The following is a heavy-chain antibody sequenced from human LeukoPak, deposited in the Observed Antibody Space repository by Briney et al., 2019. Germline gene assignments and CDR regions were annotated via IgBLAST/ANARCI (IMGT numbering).Heavy chain of an antibody. V-gene: IGHV3-30*03. CDR3: ARGGDSYVFDY. Sequence: GRSLRLSCAASGFTFSSYGMHWVRQAPGKGLEWVAVISYDGSNKYYADSVKGRFTISRDNSKNTLYLQMNSLRAEDTAVYYCARGGDSYVFDYWGQGTLVTVSS. J-gene: IGHJ4*02. CDR1: GFTFSSYG. CDR2: ISYDGSNK. D-gene: IGHD3-16*01.